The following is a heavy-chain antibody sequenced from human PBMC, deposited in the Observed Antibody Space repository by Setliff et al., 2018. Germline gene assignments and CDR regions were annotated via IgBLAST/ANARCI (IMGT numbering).Heavy chain of an antibody. CDR2: VVYI. Sequence: GGSLRLSCAASGFTFNNYAMSWVRQAPGKRLEWVSVVYIYYADSVKGRFTISRDNAKNSLYLQMNSLGAEDTAVYFCARSPANGGHDAFDVWGQGTMVTVSS. V-gene: IGHV3-21*06. J-gene: IGHJ3*01. D-gene: IGHD6-25*01. CDR1: GFTFNNYA. CDR3: ARSPANGGHDAFDV.